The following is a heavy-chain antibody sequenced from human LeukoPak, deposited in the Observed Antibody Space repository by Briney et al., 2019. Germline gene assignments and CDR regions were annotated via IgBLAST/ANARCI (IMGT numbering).Heavy chain of an antibody. Sequence: SETLSLTCIVSGYSISSGYYWSWIRQPAGKGLEWIGRIYTSGSTNYNPSLKSRVTISVDTSKNQFSLKLSSVTAADTAVYYCARGLLGIEYFDYWGQGTLVTVSS. J-gene: IGHJ4*02. CDR2: IYTSGST. CDR3: ARGLLGIEYFDY. V-gene: IGHV4-61*02. CDR1: GYSISSGYY. D-gene: IGHD1-26*01.